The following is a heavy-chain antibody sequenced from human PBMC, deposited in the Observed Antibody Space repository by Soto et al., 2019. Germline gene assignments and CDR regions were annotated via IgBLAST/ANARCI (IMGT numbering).Heavy chain of an antibody. CDR1: GFTFSSYA. V-gene: IGHV3-23*01. CDR3: AKDLAPTTVTTMNLDY. D-gene: IGHD4-17*01. CDR2: ISGSGGST. Sequence: GGSLRLSCAASGFTFSSYAMSWVRQAPGKGLEWVSAISGSGGSTYYADSVKGRFTISRDNSKNTLYLQMNSLRAEDTAVYYCAKDLAPTTVTTMNLDYWGQGTLVTVSS. J-gene: IGHJ4*02.